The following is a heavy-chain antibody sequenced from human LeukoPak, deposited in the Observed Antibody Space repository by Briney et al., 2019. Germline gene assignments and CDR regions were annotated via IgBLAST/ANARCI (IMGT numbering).Heavy chain of an antibody. J-gene: IGHJ4*02. CDR1: GFTFSSYA. CDR3: ARGPRGGGATN. V-gene: IGHV3-21*01. Sequence: GGSLRLSCAASGFTFSSYAMSWVRQAPGKGLEWVSSISSSSSYIYYADSVKGRFTISRDNAKNSLYLQMNSLRAEDTAVYYCARGPRGGGATNWGQGTLVTVSS. D-gene: IGHD1-26*01. CDR2: ISSSSSYI.